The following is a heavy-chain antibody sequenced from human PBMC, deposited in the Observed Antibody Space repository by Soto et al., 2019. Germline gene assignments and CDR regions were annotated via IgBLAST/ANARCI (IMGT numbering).Heavy chain of an antibody. Sequence: QVQLQQWGAGLLKPSETLSLTCAVYGGSFSGYYWSWIRQPPGKGLEWIGEINHSGSTNYNPSLKSRVTISVDTSKNQFSLKLSSVTAADTAVYYCAREDSSGYYYWGQGTLVTVSS. D-gene: IGHD3-22*01. CDR1: GGSFSGYY. CDR2: INHSGST. J-gene: IGHJ4*02. CDR3: AREDSSGYYY. V-gene: IGHV4-34*01.